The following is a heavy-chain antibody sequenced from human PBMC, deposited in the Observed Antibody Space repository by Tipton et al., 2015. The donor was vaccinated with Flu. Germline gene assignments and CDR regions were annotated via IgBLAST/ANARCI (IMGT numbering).Heavy chain of an antibody. D-gene: IGHD3-9*01. V-gene: IGHV4-39*07. CDR2: VYYTGRT. J-gene: IGHJ4*02. CDR1: GDSISTSSYY. CDR3: ARDGPDIRRMLY. Sequence: TLSLTCTVSGDSISTSSYYWGWIRQPPGKGLEWIGSVYYTGRTYYNSSLIGRVTISVDTTKNQFSLRLISVTAAGAAVYYCARDGPDIRRMLYWGQGALVTVSS.